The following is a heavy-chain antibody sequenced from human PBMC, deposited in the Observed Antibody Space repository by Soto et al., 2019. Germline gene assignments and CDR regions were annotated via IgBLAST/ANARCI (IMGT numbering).Heavy chain of an antibody. D-gene: IGHD2-21*01. CDR3: ARPYPNMAWFDP. Sequence: GGYLRLSCAASGFTISDYYMSWIRQAPGKGLEWVSYISSSGSTIYYADSVKCRFTISRDNAKNSLYLQMNSLRAEDTAVYYCARPYPNMAWFDPWGQGTLVTVAS. J-gene: IGHJ5*02. CDR1: GFTISDYY. CDR2: ISSSGSTI. V-gene: IGHV3-11*01.